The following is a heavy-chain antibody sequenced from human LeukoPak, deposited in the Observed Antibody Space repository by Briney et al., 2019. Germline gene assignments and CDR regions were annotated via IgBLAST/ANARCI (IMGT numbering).Heavy chain of an antibody. D-gene: IGHD5-18*01. CDR2: IYYSGST. Sequence: SETLPLTCTVSGGSISSYYWSWIRQPPGKGLEWIGYIYYSGSTNYHPSLKSRVTISVDTSKNQFSLKLSSVTAADTAVYYCARGYSYGFGAFDIWGQGTMVTVSS. V-gene: IGHV4-59*01. CDR1: GGSISSYY. CDR3: ARGYSYGFGAFDI. J-gene: IGHJ3*02.